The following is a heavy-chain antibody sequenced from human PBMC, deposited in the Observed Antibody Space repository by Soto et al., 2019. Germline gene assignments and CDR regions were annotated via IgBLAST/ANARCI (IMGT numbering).Heavy chain of an antibody. J-gene: IGHJ4*02. CDR3: AKDLEGSGYDSGNDY. D-gene: IGHD5-12*01. CDR2: ISGSGGST. V-gene: IGHV3-23*01. Sequence: EVKLLESGGGLVQPGGSLRLACAASGFTFSNYAMSWVRQAPGKGLEWVSSISGSGGSTYYADSVKGRFTISRDNTKNTLYLQMISLNAEDTAVYYGAKDLEGSGYDSGNDYWGQGTLVTVSS. CDR1: GFTFSNYA.